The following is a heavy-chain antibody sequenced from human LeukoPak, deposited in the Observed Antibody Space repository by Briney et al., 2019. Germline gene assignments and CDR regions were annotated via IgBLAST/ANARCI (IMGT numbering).Heavy chain of an antibody. CDR1: GGSISIYY. CDR2: FYNSGST. CDR3: ARDREVGS. Sequence: SETLSLTCTVSGGSISIYYWSWIRQPPGKALEWIGYFYNSGSTDYNPSLRSRVTISVDTSKNQFSLRLSSLTAADTAVYYCARDREVGSWGQGTLVTVSA. V-gene: IGHV4-59*01. D-gene: IGHD3-10*01. J-gene: IGHJ5*02.